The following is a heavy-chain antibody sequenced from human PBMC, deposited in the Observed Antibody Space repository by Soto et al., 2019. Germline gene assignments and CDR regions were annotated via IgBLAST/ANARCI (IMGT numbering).Heavy chain of an antibody. Sequence: SVKVSCKASVYTFTSYDINWVRQATGQGLEWMGWMNPNSGNTDYAQKLQGRVTMTIDTSTSTAYMELRSLRSDDTAVYYCARGDIVVVMDYYMDVWGKGTTVTVSS. CDR1: VYTFTSYD. V-gene: IGHV1-8*01. CDR3: ARGDIVVVMDYYMDV. J-gene: IGHJ6*03. D-gene: IGHD2-15*01. CDR2: MNPNSGNT.